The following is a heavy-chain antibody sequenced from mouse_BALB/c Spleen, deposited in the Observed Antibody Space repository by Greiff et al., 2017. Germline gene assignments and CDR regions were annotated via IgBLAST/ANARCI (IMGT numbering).Heavy chain of an antibody. Sequence: QVQLQQSGAELVKPGASVKLSCKASGYTFTSYYMYWVKQRPGQGLEWIGEINPSNGGTNFNEKFKSKATLTVDKSSSTAYMQLSSLTSEDSAVYYCTGYYYGSSYDWYFDVWGAGTTVTVSA. CDR1: GYTFTSYY. J-gene: IGHJ1*01. CDR2: INPSNGGT. D-gene: IGHD1-1*01. CDR3: TGYYYGSSYDWYFDV. V-gene: IGHV1S81*02.